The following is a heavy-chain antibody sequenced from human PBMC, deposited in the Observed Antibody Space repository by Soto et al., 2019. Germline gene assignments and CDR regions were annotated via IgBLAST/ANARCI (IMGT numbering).Heavy chain of an antibody. Sequence: QVQLQESGPGLVKPSQTLSLVCTVSGGSISSGYFYWSWIRQPPGKGLEWIGYIYYRGSTYYNPSLKSRIIISVDTSTNQFALNLTSVTAADTAVYFCASASVTVVNGFTVTNIFSFDYWGQGSLVTVSS. CDR1: GGSISSGYFY. D-gene: IGHD4-17*01. V-gene: IGHV4-30-4*01. J-gene: IGHJ4*02. CDR2: IYYRGST. CDR3: ASASVTVVNGFTVTNIFSFDY.